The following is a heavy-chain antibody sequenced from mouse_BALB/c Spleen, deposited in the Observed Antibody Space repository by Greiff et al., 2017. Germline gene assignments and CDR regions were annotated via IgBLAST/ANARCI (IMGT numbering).Heavy chain of an antibody. CDR3: ARGGRWYFDV. D-gene: IGHD1-1*01. V-gene: IGHV2-9*02. CDR1: GFSLTSYG. J-gene: IGHJ1*01. CDR2: IWAGGRT. Sequence: VKLVESGPGLVAPSQSLSITCTVSGFSLTSYGVHWVRQPPGKGLEWLGVIWAGGRTNYNSALMCRLSISKDNSKSQVFLHMNRLQTDDTAMYYCARGGRWYFDVWGAGTTVTVSS.